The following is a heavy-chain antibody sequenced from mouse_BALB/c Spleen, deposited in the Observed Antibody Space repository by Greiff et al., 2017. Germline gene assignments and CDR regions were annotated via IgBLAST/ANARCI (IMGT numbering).Heavy chain of an antibody. CDR3: ARETGRGTWFAY. CDR1: GFTFSSYA. D-gene: IGHD1-1*01. V-gene: IGHV5-6-5*01. Sequence: EVQLVESGGGLVKPGGSLKLSCAASGFTFSSYAMSWVRQTPEKRLEWVASISSGGSTYYPDSVKGRFTISRDNARNILYLQMSSLRSEDTAMYYCARETGRGTWFAYWGQGTLVTVSA. CDR2: ISSGGST. J-gene: IGHJ3*01.